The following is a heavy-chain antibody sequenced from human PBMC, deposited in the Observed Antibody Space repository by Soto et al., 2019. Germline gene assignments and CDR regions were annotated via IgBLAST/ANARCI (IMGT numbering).Heavy chain of an antibody. CDR2: IIPIFGTA. CDR1: GGTFSSYA. J-gene: IGHJ4*02. Sequence: SVKVSGKASGGTFSSYAISWVRQAPGQGLEWMGGIIPIFGTANYAQKFQGRVTITADESTSTAYMELSSLRSEDTAVYYCARASSGYYAIYYFDYWGQGTLVTVSS. CDR3: ARASSGYYAIYYFDY. D-gene: IGHD3-22*01. V-gene: IGHV1-69*13.